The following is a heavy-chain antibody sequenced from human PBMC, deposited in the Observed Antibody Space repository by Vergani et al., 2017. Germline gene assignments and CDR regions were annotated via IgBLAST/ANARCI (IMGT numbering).Heavy chain of an antibody. CDR1: GFKFDEYA. CDR2: ISWNSNSE. J-gene: IGHJ4*01. Sequence: EVELEEFGGGLAQPGMSLRLSCAASGFKFDEYAMHWVRQAPGKGLERVAGISWNSNSEDYADSVEGRFTISRDNAKTSVFLQMSSLTSEDTAVYYCAKSDKRGVAIIEYFFDHWGHGSLVTVSS. CDR3: AKSDKRGVAIIEYFFDH. D-gene: IGHD3-3*01. V-gene: IGHV3-9*01.